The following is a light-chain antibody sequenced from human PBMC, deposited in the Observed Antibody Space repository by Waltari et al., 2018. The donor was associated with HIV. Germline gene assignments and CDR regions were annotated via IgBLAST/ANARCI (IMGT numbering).Light chain of an antibody. Sequence: EAVMTQSPATLSVSPGETATLSCRASHGINNNVAWYQQKPGQAPRLLIVDTSARATGVPDRFSGSGSGTEFTLTISNLQSEDFAVYYCQQYDDWTVFGGGTKVDIK. J-gene: IGKJ4*01. CDR2: DTS. V-gene: IGKV3-15*01. CDR3: QQYDDWTV. CDR1: HGINNN.